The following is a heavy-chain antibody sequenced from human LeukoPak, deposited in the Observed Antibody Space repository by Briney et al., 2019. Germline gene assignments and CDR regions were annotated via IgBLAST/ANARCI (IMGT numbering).Heavy chain of an antibody. Sequence: PSETLSLTCTVSGYSISSGYYWGWIRQSPEKGLEWIGEINHSGSTNYNPSLKSRVTISVDTSKNQLSLKLSSVTAADTAVYYCARGLQQQNWGQGTLVTVSS. J-gene: IGHJ4*02. CDR3: ARGLQQQN. V-gene: IGHV4-38-2*02. CDR1: GYSISSGYY. D-gene: IGHD6-13*01. CDR2: INHSGST.